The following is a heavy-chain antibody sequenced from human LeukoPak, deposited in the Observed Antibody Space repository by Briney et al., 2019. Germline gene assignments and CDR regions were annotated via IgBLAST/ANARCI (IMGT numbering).Heavy chain of an antibody. CDR3: ARARTIFGVVTTFDP. V-gene: IGHV4-59*01. J-gene: IGHJ5*02. D-gene: IGHD3-3*01. CDR2: IHYSGDT. CDR1: GGSIDPYY. Sequence: SETLSLTCTLSGGSIDPYYWSWLRQSPGKGLEWIGYIHYSGDTTYNPSLESRVSISIDTSKNQFSLRLTSVTPADTAVYYCARARTIFGVVTTFDPWGQGTLVTVSS.